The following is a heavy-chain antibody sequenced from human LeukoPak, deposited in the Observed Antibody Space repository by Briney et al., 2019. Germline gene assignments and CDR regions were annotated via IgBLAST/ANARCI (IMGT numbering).Heavy chain of an antibody. CDR2: IKVDGSEK. J-gene: IGHJ4*02. V-gene: IGHV3-7*03. D-gene: IGHD1-1*01. Sequence: GGSLRLSCAASGFTFSNFWMSWVRQAPGKGLEWVANIKVDGSEKYYVASVKGRFTISRDNAENSLYLQMNSLRAEDTAVYYCARKTGTTGEAFDYWGQGTQVTVSS. CDR3: ARKTGTTGEAFDY. CDR1: GFTFSNFW.